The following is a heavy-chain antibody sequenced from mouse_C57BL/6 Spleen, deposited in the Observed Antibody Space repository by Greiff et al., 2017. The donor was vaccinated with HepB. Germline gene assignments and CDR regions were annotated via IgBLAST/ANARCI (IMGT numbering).Heavy chain of an antibody. J-gene: IGHJ1*03. CDR3: ARHSITTVVATEWYFDV. V-gene: IGHV5-6*01. D-gene: IGHD1-1*01. CDR1: GFTFSSYG. CDR2: ISSGGSYT. Sequence: EVQLVESGGDLVKPGGSLKLSCAASGFTFSSYGMSWVRQTPDKRLEWVATISSGGSYTYYPDSVKGRFTISRDNAKNTLYLQMSSLKSEDTAMYYCARHSITTVVATEWYFDVWGTGTTVTVSS.